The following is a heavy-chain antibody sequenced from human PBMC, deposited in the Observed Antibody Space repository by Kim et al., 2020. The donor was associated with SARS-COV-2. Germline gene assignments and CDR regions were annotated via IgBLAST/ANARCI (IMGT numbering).Heavy chain of an antibody. Sequence: SETLSLTCTVSGGSISSSSYYWGWIRQPPGKGLEWIGSIYYSGSTYYNPSLKSRVTISVDTSKNQFSLKLSSVTAADTAVYYCASEGEYGSGSFLFDYWGQGTLVTVSS. D-gene: IGHD3-10*01. CDR2: IYYSGST. CDR3: ASEGEYGSGSFLFDY. CDR1: GGSISSSSYY. V-gene: IGHV4-39*01. J-gene: IGHJ4*02.